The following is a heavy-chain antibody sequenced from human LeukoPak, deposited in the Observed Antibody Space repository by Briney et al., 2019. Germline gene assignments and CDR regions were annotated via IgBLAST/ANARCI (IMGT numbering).Heavy chain of an antibody. CDR2: INPNSGGT. Sequence: ASVKVSCKASGYTFTGYYMHWVRQAPGQGLEWMGWINPNSGGTNYAQKFQGRVTMTRDTSISTAYMELSRLRSDDTAVCYCARDKDTAMVTYYFDYWGQGTLVTVSS. CDR3: ARDKDTAMVTYYFDY. CDR1: GYTFTGYY. J-gene: IGHJ4*02. D-gene: IGHD5-18*01. V-gene: IGHV1-2*02.